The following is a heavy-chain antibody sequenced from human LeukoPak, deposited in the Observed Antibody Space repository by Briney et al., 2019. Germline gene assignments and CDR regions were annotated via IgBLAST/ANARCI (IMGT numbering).Heavy chain of an antibody. CDR1: GFTFNTYA. D-gene: IGHD6-19*01. V-gene: IGHV3-23*01. J-gene: IGHJ5*02. CDR2: ISGSGNNA. Sequence: QTGGSLRLSCAASGFTFNTYAMTWVRQAPGQGLEWVSAISGSGNNAYYADSVKGRFTVSRDNSQNTVYLQMNSLRAEATAVYFCAKGNQWLVHQTWFDPWGQGTQVTVSS. CDR3: AKGNQWLVHQTWFDP.